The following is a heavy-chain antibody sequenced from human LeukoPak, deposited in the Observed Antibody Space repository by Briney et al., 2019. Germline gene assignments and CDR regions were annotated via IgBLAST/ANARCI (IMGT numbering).Heavy chain of an antibody. CDR1: GYSFTSYW. J-gene: IGHJ4*02. D-gene: IGHD1-26*01. Sequence: GESLKISCKGSGYSFTSYWIGWVRQMPGKGLEWMGIIYPGDSDTRYSPSFQGQVTISADKSISTAYLQWSSLKASDTAMYYCARQVGTSRALYYFDYWGQGTLVTVSS. CDR2: IYPGDSDT. V-gene: IGHV5-51*01. CDR3: ARQVGTSRALYYFDY.